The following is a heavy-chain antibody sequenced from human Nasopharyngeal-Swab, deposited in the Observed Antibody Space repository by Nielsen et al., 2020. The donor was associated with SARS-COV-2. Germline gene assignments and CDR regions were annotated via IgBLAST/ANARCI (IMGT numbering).Heavy chain of an antibody. Sequence: GGSLRLCCAASGFTVSSNYMSWVRQAPGKGLEGVSVIYSGGSTYYADSVKGRFTISRDNSKNTLYLQMNSLRAEDTAVHYCARGGGSGFDYWGQGTLVTVSS. V-gene: IGHV3-53*01. J-gene: IGHJ4*02. CDR1: GFTVSSNY. CDR3: ARGGGSGFDY. D-gene: IGHD1-26*01. CDR2: IYSGGST.